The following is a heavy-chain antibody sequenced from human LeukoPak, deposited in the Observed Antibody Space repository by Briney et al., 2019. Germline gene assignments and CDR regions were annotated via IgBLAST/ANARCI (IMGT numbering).Heavy chain of an antibody. J-gene: IGHJ4*02. D-gene: IGHD1-26*01. Sequence: PSETLSLTCTVSGGSISSYYWSWIRQPPGKGLEWIGNIYHSGSTYYNPSLKSRVTMSVDTSKNQFSLKLSSVTAADTAVYYCARGPHEVGHYDYWGQGTLVTVSS. CDR3: ARGPHEVGHYDY. CDR1: GGSISSYY. CDR2: IYHSGST. V-gene: IGHV4-59*12.